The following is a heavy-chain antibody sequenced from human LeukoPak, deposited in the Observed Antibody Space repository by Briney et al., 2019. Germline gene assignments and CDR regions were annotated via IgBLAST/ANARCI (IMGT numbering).Heavy chain of an antibody. D-gene: IGHD3-22*01. J-gene: IGHJ5*02. CDR1: GYTLTELS. CDR3: ETILIKEGLDP. Sequence: ASVKVSCKVSGYTLTELSMHWVRQAPGKGGEGMGGFDPGDGETIYAQKFQGRVIMTEDTSTDTAYMELSSLRSEDTAVYYCETILIKEGLDPWGQGTLVTVSS. V-gene: IGHV1-24*01. CDR2: FDPGDGET.